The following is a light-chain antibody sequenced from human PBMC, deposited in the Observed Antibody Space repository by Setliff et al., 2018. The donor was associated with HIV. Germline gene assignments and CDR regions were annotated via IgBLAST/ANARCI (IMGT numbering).Light chain of an antibody. CDR3: GSYTTTNSFV. V-gene: IGLV2-14*01. CDR2: EVS. CDR1: SSDVGSSKF. Sequence: QSALAQPASVSGSPGQSITISCTGTSSDVGSSKFVSWYQQHPGKAPKLLIYEVSNRPSGVSDRFTGSKSANTASLTISGLQAEDEADYYRGSYTTTNSFVFGTGTKVTVL. J-gene: IGLJ1*01.